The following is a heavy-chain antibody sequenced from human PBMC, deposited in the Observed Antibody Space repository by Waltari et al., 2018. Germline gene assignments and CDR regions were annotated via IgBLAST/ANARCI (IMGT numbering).Heavy chain of an antibody. CDR3: ARVGTGTDDY. CDR1: GGTFSSYA. D-gene: IGHD1-1*01. V-gene: IGHV1-69*01. CDR2: VNPIFGTA. J-gene: IGHJ4*02. Sequence: QVQLVQSGAEVKKPGSSVKVSCKASGGTFSSYAISWVRQAPGKGLEWMGWVNPIFGTANYAQKVKGRGTITADESTSTAYMELSSLRSEDTAVYYWARVGTGTDDYWGQGTLVTVSS.